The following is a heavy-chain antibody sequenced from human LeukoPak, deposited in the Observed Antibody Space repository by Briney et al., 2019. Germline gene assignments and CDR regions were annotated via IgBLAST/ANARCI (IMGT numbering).Heavy chain of an antibody. D-gene: IGHD3-10*01. CDR1: GFTFDDYA. Sequence: PGGSLRLSCAASGFTFDDYAMHWVRHAPGKGLEWVSGISWNSGSIAYADSVKGRFTISRDNAKNSLYLQMNSLRPEDTALYYCAKGVRITMVRGAFDIWGQGTMVTVSS. CDR2: ISWNSGSI. CDR3: AKGVRITMVRGAFDI. V-gene: IGHV3-9*01. J-gene: IGHJ3*02.